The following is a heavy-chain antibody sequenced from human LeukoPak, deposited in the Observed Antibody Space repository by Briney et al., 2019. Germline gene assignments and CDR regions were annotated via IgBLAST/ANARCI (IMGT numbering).Heavy chain of an antibody. CDR2: ISSSGSTI. Sequence: GGSLRLSCAASGFTFSSYSMNWVRQAPGKGLEWVSYISSSGSTIYYADSVKGRFTISRDNAKNSLYLQMNSLRAEDTAVYYCARGGLQGLVVYWGQGTLVTVSS. D-gene: IGHD2-15*01. CDR3: ARGGLQGLVVY. J-gene: IGHJ4*02. CDR1: GFTFSSYS. V-gene: IGHV3-48*04.